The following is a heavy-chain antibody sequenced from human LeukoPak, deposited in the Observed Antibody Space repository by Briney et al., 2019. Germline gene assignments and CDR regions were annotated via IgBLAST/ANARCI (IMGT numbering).Heavy chain of an antibody. J-gene: IGHJ4*02. Sequence: SQTLSLTCAISGDSVSSNSAAWNWIRQSPSRGLEWLGRTYYRSKWYNDYAVSAKSRITINPDTSKNQFSLQLNSVTPEDTAVYYCARSEVDGWLRLFDYWGQGTLVTVSS. CDR3: ARSEVDGWLRLFDY. D-gene: IGHD6-19*01. CDR1: GDSVSSNSAA. CDR2: TYYRSKWYN. V-gene: IGHV6-1*01.